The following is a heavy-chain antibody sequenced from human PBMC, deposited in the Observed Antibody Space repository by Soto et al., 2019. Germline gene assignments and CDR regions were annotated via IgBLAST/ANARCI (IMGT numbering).Heavy chain of an antibody. V-gene: IGHV3-23*01. J-gene: IGHJ4*02. Sequence: EVQLLDSGGGLVQPGGSLRLSCAASGFTFSNYAMSWVRQAPGKGLEWGSGVGGSGDSTYYADSVKGRFTISRDNSTDTLYLPMNSLRAEDTAVYYCAKSPLGYCSGGSCYPPHYFDYWGQGTLVTVSS. D-gene: IGHD2-15*01. CDR3: AKSPLGYCSGGSCYPPHYFDY. CDR2: VGGSGDST. CDR1: GFTFSNYA.